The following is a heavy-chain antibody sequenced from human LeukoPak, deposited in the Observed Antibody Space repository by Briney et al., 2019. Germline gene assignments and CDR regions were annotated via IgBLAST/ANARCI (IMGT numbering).Heavy chain of an antibody. CDR1: GFTFSSYW. J-gene: IGHJ6*02. Sequence: GGSLRLSCAASGFTFSSYWMHWVRQAPGKGLVWVSRINSDGSSTSYADSVKGRFTISRDNAKNTLYLQMNSLRAEETAVYYCARDQESRGYSYGYPFRYYYYYGMDVWGQGTTVTVSS. D-gene: IGHD5-18*01. CDR3: ARDQESRGYSYGYPFRYYYYYGMDV. V-gene: IGHV3-74*01. CDR2: INSDGSST.